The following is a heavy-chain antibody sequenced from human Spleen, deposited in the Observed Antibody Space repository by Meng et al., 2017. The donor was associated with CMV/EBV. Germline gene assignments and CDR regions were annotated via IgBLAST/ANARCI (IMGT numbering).Heavy chain of an antibody. J-gene: IGHJ4*02. D-gene: IGHD6-13*01. Sequence: QVQLVQSGAEVKKPGASVKVSCKASGYTFTSYAMHWVRQAPGQRLEWMGWSNAGNGNTKYSQEFQGRVTITRDTSASTAYMELSSLRSEDMAVYYCSCHRIAAAGGAFDYWGQGTLVTVSS. CDR2: SNAGNGNT. CDR1: GYTFTSYA. CDR3: SCHRIAAAGGAFDY. V-gene: IGHV1-3*02.